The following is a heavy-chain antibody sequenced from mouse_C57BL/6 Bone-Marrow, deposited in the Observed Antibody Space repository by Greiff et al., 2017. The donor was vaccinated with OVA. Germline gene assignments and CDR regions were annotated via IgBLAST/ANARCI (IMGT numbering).Heavy chain of an antibody. CDR1: GYTFTSYD. Sequence: VQLHQSGPELVKPGASVKLSCKASGYTFTSYDINWVKQRPGQGLEWIGWIYPRDGSTKYNEKFKGKATLTVDTSSSTAYMELHSLTSEDSAVYFCARWDYSNLYAMDYWGQGTSVTVSS. CDR3: ARWDYSNLYAMDY. V-gene: IGHV1-85*01. CDR2: IYPRDGST. J-gene: IGHJ4*01. D-gene: IGHD2-5*01.